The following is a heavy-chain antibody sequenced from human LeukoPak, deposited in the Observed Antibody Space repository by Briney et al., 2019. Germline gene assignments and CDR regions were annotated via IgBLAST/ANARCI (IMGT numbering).Heavy chain of an antibody. J-gene: IGHJ4*02. CDR1: GFTFSSYS. CDR2: ISSSSSYI. CDR3: ARGGDELVGIDY. D-gene: IGHD6-6*01. V-gene: IGHV3-21*01. Sequence: GGSLRLSCAASGFTFSSYSMNWVRQAPGKGLEWVSSISSSSSYIYYADSVKGRFTISRDNAKNSLYLQMNSLRAEDTAVYYCARGGDELVGIDYWGQGTLVTVSS.